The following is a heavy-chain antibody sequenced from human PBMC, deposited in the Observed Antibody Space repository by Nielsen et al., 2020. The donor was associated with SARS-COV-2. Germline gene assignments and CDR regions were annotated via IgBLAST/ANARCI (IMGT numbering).Heavy chain of an antibody. CDR1: GYTFTSYG. J-gene: IGHJ6*02. D-gene: IGHD6-13*01. V-gene: IGHV1-18*01. CDR2: ISAYNGNT. Sequence: ASVKVSCKASGYTFTSYGISWVRQAPGQGLEWMGWISAYNGNTNYAQKLQGRVTMTTDTSTSTAYMELRSLRSDDTAVYYCAKDLGVPGYSSSWYLSSYGMDVWGQGTTVTVSS. CDR3: AKDLGVPGYSSSWYLSSYGMDV.